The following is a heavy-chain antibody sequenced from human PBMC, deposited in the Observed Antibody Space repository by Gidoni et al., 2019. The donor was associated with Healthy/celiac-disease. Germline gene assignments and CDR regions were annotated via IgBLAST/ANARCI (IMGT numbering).Heavy chain of an antibody. V-gene: IGHV3-21*01. CDR1: GFTSSSYS. D-gene: IGHD4-4*01. CDR3: ARDRHSNYLNGMDV. J-gene: IGHJ6*02. CDR2: IDSRSNYI. Sequence: EVQLVESGGGLVKPGGSLRLSCAASGFTSSSYSMNWVRQDPGKGLEWFSSIDSRSNYIYYADSVKGRFTISRDNAKNSLYLQVNSLRAEDTAVYYCARDRHSNYLNGMDVWGQGTTVTVSS.